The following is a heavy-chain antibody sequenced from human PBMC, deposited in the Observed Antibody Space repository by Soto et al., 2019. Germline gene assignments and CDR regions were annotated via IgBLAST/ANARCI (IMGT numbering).Heavy chain of an antibody. J-gene: IGHJ4*02. V-gene: IGHV3-7*03. CDR3: AKDHEMLILGTAFDH. D-gene: IGHD1-1*01. Sequence: EVQLVESGGGLVQPGGSLRLSCVASGFTFSNYWMGWIRQAPGKGLEWVANIRQDGGEQFYVDSVKGRFTISRDNADNLVYLQMTSLRVEDTAVYYCAKDHEMLILGTAFDHWGQGTLVTVSS. CDR2: IRQDGGEQ. CDR1: GFTFSNYW.